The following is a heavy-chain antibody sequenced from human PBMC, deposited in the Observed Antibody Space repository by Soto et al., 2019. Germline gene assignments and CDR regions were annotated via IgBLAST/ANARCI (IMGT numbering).Heavy chain of an antibody. CDR1: GFSFSSYA. CDR2: ISGSGGST. Sequence: GGSLRLACAAAGFSFSSYAMSWVRQAPGKGLEWVSAISGSGGSTYYADSVKGRFTISRDNSKNTLYPQMNSLRAEDTAVYYCAKDDWNLLPDYWGQGTLVTVSS. D-gene: IGHD1-1*01. J-gene: IGHJ4*02. V-gene: IGHV3-23*01. CDR3: AKDDWNLLPDY.